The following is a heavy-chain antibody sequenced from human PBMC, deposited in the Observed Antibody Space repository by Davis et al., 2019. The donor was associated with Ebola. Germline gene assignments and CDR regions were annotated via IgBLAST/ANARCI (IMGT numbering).Heavy chain of an antibody. V-gene: IGHV3-30*03. D-gene: IGHD3-9*01. CDR3: ARGWRYFDS. CDR2: ISYAGSNE. J-gene: IGHJ4*02. CDR1: GFIFSNYG. Sequence: PGGSLRLSCEASGFIFSNYGMYWVRQAPGKGLEWVAVISYAGSNEYYADSVKGRFTISRDSATKSLYLQMDSLRDEDTALYYCARGWRYFDSWGQGILVTVSS.